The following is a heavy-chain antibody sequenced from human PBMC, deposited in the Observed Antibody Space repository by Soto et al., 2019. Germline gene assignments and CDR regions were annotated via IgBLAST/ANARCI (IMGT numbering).Heavy chain of an antibody. CDR3: ALDYYGSGSYPNDAFDI. Sequence: EVQLLESGGGLVQPGGSLRLSCEASGFTFSSSAMSWVRQPPGKRLEWVSAISGSGGSPYYADSVKGRFTISRDNYKKTLYLQMNSLRAEDTAVYYCALDYYGSGSYPNDAFDIWGQGTMVTVSS. CDR1: GFTFSSSA. V-gene: IGHV3-23*01. J-gene: IGHJ3*02. D-gene: IGHD3-10*01. CDR2: ISGSGGSP.